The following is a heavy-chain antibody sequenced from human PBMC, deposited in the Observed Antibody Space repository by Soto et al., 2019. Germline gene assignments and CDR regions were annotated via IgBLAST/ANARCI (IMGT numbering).Heavy chain of an antibody. Sequence: SETLSLTCTVSGGSISSYYWSWIRQPPGKGLEWIGYIYYSGSTNYNPSLKSRVTISVDTSKNQFSLKLSSVTAADTAVYYCARGARYYSGSPSDFDYWGQGTLVTVSS. CDR2: IYYSGST. CDR3: ARGARYYSGSPSDFDY. V-gene: IGHV4-59*01. J-gene: IGHJ4*02. CDR1: GGSISSYY. D-gene: IGHD1-26*01.